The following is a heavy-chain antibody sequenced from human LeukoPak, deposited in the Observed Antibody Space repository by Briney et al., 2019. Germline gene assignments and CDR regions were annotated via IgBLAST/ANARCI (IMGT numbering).Heavy chain of an antibody. CDR1: GYTFTSYD. CDR3: ARDHRGWDYNWFDP. CDR2: INPNNGGT. D-gene: IGHD6-19*01. V-gene: IGHV1-2*02. J-gene: IGHJ5*02. Sequence: GASVKVSCKASGYTFTSYDINWVRQATGQGLEWMGWINPNNGGTNYAQKFQGRVTMTRDTSISTAYMHLSRLRSDDTAVYYCARDHRGWDYNWFDPWGQGTLVTVSS.